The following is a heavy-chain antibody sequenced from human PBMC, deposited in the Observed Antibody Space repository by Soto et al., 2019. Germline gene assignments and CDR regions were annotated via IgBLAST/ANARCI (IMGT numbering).Heavy chain of an antibody. V-gene: IGHV2-5*01. CDR3: AHRPSGWYLFDY. J-gene: IGHJ4*02. CDR2: IYWNDDK. Sequence: QITLKESGPTLVRPTQILTLTCTFSEFSLSTSGLGVGWIRQPPGKALEWLALIYWNDDKRYSPSLKARLTITKDTSKTQVVLIMTNMDPVDTATYYCAHRPSGWYLFDYWGQGTLVTVSS. D-gene: IGHD6-19*01. CDR1: EFSLSTSGLG.